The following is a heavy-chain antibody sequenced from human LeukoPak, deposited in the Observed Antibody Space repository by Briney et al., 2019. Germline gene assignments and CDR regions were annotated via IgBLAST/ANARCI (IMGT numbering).Heavy chain of an antibody. V-gene: IGHV3-30*18. CDR3: AKGARSGWINTGSAP. Sequence: PGGSLRLSCGASGFTFSSYGMHWVRQAPGKGLEWVAVIPYDGSNKYYADSVKGRFTISRDNSKNTLYLQMNSLRAEDTAVYYCAKGARSGWINTGSAPWAKGPLVTVSS. J-gene: IGHJ5*01. CDR2: IPYDGSNK. CDR1: GFTFSSYG. D-gene: IGHD5-12*01.